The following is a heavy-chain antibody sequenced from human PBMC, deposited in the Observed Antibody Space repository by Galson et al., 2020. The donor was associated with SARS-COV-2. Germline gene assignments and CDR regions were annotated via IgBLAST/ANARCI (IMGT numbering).Heavy chain of an antibody. CDR2: ILSDGSEK. J-gene: IGHJ4*02. Sequence: GGSLRLSCAASGFTFRHYDMSWVRQAPGKGLDWVAVILSDGSEKYYADSLKGRFTISRDNSKNTLYLQINDLRPEDTAVYYCARDSKSDGSGNYGGLDYWGQGTLVTVSS. CDR3: ARDSKSDGSGNYGGLDY. D-gene: IGHD3-10*01. V-gene: IGHV3-30*01. CDR1: GFTFRHYD.